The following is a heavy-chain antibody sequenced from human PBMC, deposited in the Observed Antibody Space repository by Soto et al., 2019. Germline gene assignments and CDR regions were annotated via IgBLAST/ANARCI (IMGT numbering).Heavy chain of an antibody. CDR2: ISYDGSNK. D-gene: IGHD2-15*01. V-gene: IGHV3-30*04. Sequence: QVQLVESGGDVVQPGRSLRLSCAASGFTFSSFAMHWVRQAPGKGLEWVSIISYDGSNKNYADSVKLRCTNSRANFKNTLYLKMNSLRAEETAGYYSARDYCRQTTCALDYWGQGALVIVSS. J-gene: IGHJ4*02. CDR1: GFTFSSFA. CDR3: ARDYCRQTTCALDY.